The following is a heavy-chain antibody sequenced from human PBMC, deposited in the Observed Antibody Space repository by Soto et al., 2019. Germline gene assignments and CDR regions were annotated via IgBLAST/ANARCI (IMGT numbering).Heavy chain of an antibody. CDR3: ARLVYDTRLNYMYFDF. CDR2: IFHDGTA. J-gene: IGHJ4*02. CDR1: CVSIGSGNW. Sequence: SETLSLTCAVSCVSIGSGNWWTWVRQSPQRGLEYIGEIFHDGTANYYPSFERRVAISVDTSKNQFSLKLTSVTAADTAIYFCARLVYDTRLNYMYFDFWGQGTLVTVSS. V-gene: IGHV4-4*02. D-gene: IGHD3-10*01.